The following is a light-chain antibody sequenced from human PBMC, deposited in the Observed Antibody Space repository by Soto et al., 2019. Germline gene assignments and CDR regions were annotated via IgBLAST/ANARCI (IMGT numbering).Light chain of an antibody. J-gene: IGKJ5*01. CDR1: ESVSRN. CDR3: QQYNSWPPIT. Sequence: ELLMTQSPATLSVSPGERATLSCRASESVSRNLAWYQQKPGQAPRLLIYDASTRATGIPDRFSGGGSGTEFTLTISSLQSEDFVVYYCQQYNSWPPITFGQGTRLEI. CDR2: DAS. V-gene: IGKV3-15*01.